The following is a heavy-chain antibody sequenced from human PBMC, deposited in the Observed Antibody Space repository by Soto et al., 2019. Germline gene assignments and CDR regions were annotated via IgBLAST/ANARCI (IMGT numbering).Heavy chain of an antibody. V-gene: IGHV1-69*12. CDR1: GGTFSSYA. CDR3: ARSYYGDYGGRFDY. D-gene: IGHD4-17*01. J-gene: IGHJ4*02. Sequence: QVQLVQSGAEVKKPGSSVKVSCKASGGTFSSYAISWVRQAPGQGLEWMGGIIPIFGTANYAQKFQGRVTXSAXEXRSTAYMELSSLRSEDTAVYYCARSYYGDYGGRFDYWGQGTLVTVSS. CDR2: IIPIFGTA.